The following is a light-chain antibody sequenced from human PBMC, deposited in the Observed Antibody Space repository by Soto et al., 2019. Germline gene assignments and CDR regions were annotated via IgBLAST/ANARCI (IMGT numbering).Light chain of an antibody. CDR2: WAS. J-gene: IGKJ2*01. CDR1: QSVLYSSNNKNY. Sequence: DIVMTQSPDSLAVSLGERATINCKSSQSVLYSSNNKNYLAWYQQKPGQPPKLLIYWASTRESGVPDRFSGSGSGTDFTLTISSLQAEDVAVYYCQQYYLTPETFGQGTKLEIK. CDR3: QQYYLTPET. V-gene: IGKV4-1*01.